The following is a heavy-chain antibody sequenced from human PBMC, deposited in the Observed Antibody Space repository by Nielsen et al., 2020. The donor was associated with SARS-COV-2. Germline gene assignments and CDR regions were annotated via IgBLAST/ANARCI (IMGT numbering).Heavy chain of an antibody. D-gene: IGHD2/OR15-2a*01. CDR2: INTDGSKR. Sequence: GESLRISCAGSGFTFSNYYMNWVRQVPGKGLMWVSRINTDGSKRAYADSVKGRFITSRDNAKNTVYLQMNSLKAEDTAVYYCARLRDDGYYFDTGPYDYWGQGSPVTVSS. CDR1: GFTFSNYY. V-gene: IGHV3-74*01. CDR3: ARLRDDGYYFDTGPYDY. J-gene: IGHJ4*02.